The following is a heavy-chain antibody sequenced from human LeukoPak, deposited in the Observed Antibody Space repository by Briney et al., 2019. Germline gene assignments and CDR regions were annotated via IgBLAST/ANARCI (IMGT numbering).Heavy chain of an antibody. CDR1: GFTFSSYG. D-gene: IGHD4-17*01. J-gene: IGHJ4*02. V-gene: IGHV3-33*01. CDR2: IWYDGSNK. CDR3: ARGPPTVIYYFDY. Sequence: GGSLRLSCAASGFTFSSYGMHWVRQAPGKGLEWVVVIWYDGSNKYYADSVKGRFTISRDNSKNTLYLQMNSLRAEDTAVYYCARGPPTVIYYFDYWGQGTLVTVSS.